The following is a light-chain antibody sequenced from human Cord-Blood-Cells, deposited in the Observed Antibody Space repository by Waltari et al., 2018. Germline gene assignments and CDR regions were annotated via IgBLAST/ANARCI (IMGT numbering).Light chain of an antibody. CDR3: SSYTSSSTLV. Sequence: QSALTQPASVSGSPGQSITISCTGTSSDVGGYNYVSWYQQHPGKAPKHMIYDVSNRPSGVSNRFSGSRSGNPASLTIARLQAHDEADYYCSSYTSSSTLVFGGGTKLTVL. CDR1: SSDVGGYNY. J-gene: IGLJ2*01. CDR2: DVS. V-gene: IGLV2-14*01.